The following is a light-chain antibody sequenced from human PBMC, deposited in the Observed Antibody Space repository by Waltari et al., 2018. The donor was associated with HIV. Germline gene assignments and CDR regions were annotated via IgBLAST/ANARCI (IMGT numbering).Light chain of an antibody. J-gene: IGLJ3*02. V-gene: IGLV2-14*03. CDR1: SSDVGGYKS. Sequence: QSALTQPASVSGSPGQSITISCTGTSSDVGGYKSVSWYQHLPGKAPKLMIYAVTNRPSGVSDRFSGAKAGNTASLTISGLQAEDEADYYCSSYTTDSTLVFGAGTKLTVL. CDR3: SSYTTDSTLV. CDR2: AVT.